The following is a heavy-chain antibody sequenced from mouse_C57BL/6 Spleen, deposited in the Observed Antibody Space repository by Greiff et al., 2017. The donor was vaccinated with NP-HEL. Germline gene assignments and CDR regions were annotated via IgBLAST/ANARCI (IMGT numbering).Heavy chain of an antibody. V-gene: IGHV14-2*01. J-gene: IGHJ2*01. CDR1: GFNIKDYY. CDR2: IDPEDGET. CDR3: ARSTTTVVANFDY. Sequence: DVQLVESGAELVKPGASVKLSCTASGFNIKDYYMHWVKQRTEQGLEWIGRIDPEDGETKYAPKFQGKATITADTSSNTAYLQLSSLTSEDTAVYYCARSTTTVVANFDYWGQGTTLTVSS. D-gene: IGHD1-1*01.